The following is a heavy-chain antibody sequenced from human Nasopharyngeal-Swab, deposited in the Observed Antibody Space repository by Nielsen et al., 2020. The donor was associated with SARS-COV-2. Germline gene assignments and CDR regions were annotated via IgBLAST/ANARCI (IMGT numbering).Heavy chain of an antibody. V-gene: IGHV3-64D*06. D-gene: IGHD3-16*01. J-gene: IGHJ3*02. CDR3: VKDLRGRYGFES. CDR2: INDYEDRL. Sequence: GGSLRLSCSASRFTFSIHAMHWVRQAPGKGLEYVSTINDYEDRLYYADSVKGRFTISRDNSKNTLYLQMSSLRPEDTAVYWCVKDLRGRYGFESWGQGTTVTVSS. CDR1: RFTFSIHA.